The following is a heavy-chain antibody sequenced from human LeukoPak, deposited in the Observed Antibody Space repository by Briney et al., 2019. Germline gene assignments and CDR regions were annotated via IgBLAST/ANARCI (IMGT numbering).Heavy chain of an antibody. Sequence: GGSLRLSCAASGFTFSSYNMNWVRQAPGKGLEWVAFIRYDGSNKYYADSVKGRFTISRDNSKNTLYLQMNSLSAEDTAVYYCVRGGRRTLVVVATKGGVDYWGQGTLVTVSS. CDR2: IRYDGSNK. J-gene: IGHJ4*02. CDR1: GFTFSSYN. CDR3: VRGGRRTLVVVATKGGVDY. D-gene: IGHD2-15*01. V-gene: IGHV3-30*02.